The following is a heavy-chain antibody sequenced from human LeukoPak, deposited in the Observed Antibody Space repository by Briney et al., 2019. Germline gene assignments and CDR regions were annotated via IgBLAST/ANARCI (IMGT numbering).Heavy chain of an antibody. V-gene: IGHV4-34*01. J-gene: IGHJ4*02. CDR1: GGSFSGYY. Sequence: SETLSLTCAVYGGSFSGYYWSWIRQPPGKGLEWIGEINHSGSTNYNPSLKSRVTISVDTSKNQFSLKLSSVTAADTAVYYCARWQWLALIFDYWGQGTLVTVSS. D-gene: IGHD6-19*01. CDR3: ARWQWLALIFDY. CDR2: INHSGST.